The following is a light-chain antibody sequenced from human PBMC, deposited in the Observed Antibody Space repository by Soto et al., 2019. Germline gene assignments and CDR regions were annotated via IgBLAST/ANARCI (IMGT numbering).Light chain of an antibody. Sequence: IQLTQSPSSLSASVGDRVTLTCRASQSINIYLNWYQQKPGKAPTLLIYAASSLQSGDTSRFSGGGSRTDFTLTISSLQTEDFATYYCQQSYRSPYTFGQGTKLEI. V-gene: IGKV1-39*01. CDR2: AAS. CDR3: QQSYRSPYT. CDR1: QSINIY. J-gene: IGKJ2*01.